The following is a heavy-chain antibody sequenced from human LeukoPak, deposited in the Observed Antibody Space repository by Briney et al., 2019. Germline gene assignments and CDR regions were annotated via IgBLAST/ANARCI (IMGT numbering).Heavy chain of an antibody. CDR3: TREQYGDYFDY. V-gene: IGHV3-7*01. D-gene: IGHD4-17*01. CDR1: GFTFSNYW. J-gene: IGHJ4*02. Sequence: GGSLRLSCAASGFTFSNYWMSWVRQAPGKGLEWVANINQDGNKKYYVDSVEDRFTISRDNAKNSLYLQMNSLRAEDTAVYYCTREQYGDYFDYWGQGTLVTVSS. CDR2: INQDGNKK.